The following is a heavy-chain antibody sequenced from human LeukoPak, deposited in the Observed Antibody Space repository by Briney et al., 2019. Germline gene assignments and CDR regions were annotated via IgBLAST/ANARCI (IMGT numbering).Heavy chain of an antibody. D-gene: IGHD3-10*01. CDR1: GFTFSSYA. CDR2: ISGYGGST. Sequence: GGSLRLSCAASGFTFSSYAMSWVRQAPGKGLEWVSDISGYGGSTYYADSVEGRFTISRDNSKNTLYLQMNRLRAEDTAVYYSAKDLSGSSHNWFDPWGQGTLVTVSS. J-gene: IGHJ5*02. CDR3: AKDLSGSSHNWFDP. V-gene: IGHV3-23*01.